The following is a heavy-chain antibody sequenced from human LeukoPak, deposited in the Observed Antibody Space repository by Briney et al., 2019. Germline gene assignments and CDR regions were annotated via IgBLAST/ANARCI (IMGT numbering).Heavy chain of an antibody. V-gene: IGHV3-23*01. Sequence: GGSLRLSCAASGFTFSSYAMSWVRQAPGKGLEWVSAISGSGGSTYYADSVKGRFTISRDNSKNTLYLQMNSLRAEDTAVYYCAKDLVVRGVIPTTPDYWGQGTLVTVSS. CDR2: ISGSGGST. CDR3: AKDLVVRGVIPTTPDY. D-gene: IGHD3-10*01. CDR1: GFTFSSYA. J-gene: IGHJ4*02.